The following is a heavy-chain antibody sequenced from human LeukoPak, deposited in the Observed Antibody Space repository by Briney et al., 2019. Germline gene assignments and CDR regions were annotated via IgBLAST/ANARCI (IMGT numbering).Heavy chain of an antibody. CDR3: ARDESSGWWGFFDY. Sequence: SQTLSLTCTVSGGSISSGSYYWSWIRQPPGKGLEWIGYIYYSGSTNYNPSLKSRVTISVDTSKNQFSLKLSSVTAADTAVYYCARDESSGWWGFFDYWGQGTLVTVSS. V-gene: IGHV4-61*01. J-gene: IGHJ4*02. D-gene: IGHD6-19*01. CDR2: IYYSGST. CDR1: GGSISSGSYY.